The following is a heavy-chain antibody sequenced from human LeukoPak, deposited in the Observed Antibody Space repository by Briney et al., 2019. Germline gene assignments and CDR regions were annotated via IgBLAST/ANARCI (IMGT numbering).Heavy chain of an antibody. Sequence: PGGSPRLSCAASRVTFSDDYMSWIRQAPGEGLEWVSYISSSVSTIYYADSVKGRFTISRDNAKNSLYLQMNSLRAEDTAVYYCARDQGGSYYPWFDPWGQGTLVTVSS. CDR2: ISSSVSTI. D-gene: IGHD1-26*01. V-gene: IGHV3-11*04. CDR1: RVTFSDDY. CDR3: ARDQGGSYYPWFDP. J-gene: IGHJ5*02.